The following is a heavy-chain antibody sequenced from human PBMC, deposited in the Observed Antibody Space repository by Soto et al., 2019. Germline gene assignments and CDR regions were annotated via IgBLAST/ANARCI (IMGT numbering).Heavy chain of an antibody. CDR2: ISGSGSDT. Sequence: GGSLRLSCAASGFTFSSYAMSWVRQAPGKGLEWVSTISGSGSDTYYADPVKGRFTISRDNSINVLYLQMNSLRAEDSALYYCAKARPPIDWGQGTLVTVSS. CDR3: AKARPPID. J-gene: IGHJ4*02. D-gene: IGHD6-6*01. V-gene: IGHV3-23*01. CDR1: GFTFSSYA.